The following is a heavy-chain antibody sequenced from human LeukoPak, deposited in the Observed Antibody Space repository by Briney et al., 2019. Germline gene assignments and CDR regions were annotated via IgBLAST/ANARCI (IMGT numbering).Heavy chain of an antibody. J-gene: IGHJ4*02. CDR2: IKSKTDGGTT. Sequence: PGGSLRLFCAASGFTFSNAWMSWVRQAPGKGLEWVGRIKSKTDGGTTDYAAPVKGRFTISRDDSKNTLYLQMNSLKTEDTAVYYCTTTRGFGGSGSRYFDYWGQGTLVTVSS. CDR3: TTTRGFGGSGSRYFDY. V-gene: IGHV3-15*01. CDR1: GFTFSNAW. D-gene: IGHD3-10*01.